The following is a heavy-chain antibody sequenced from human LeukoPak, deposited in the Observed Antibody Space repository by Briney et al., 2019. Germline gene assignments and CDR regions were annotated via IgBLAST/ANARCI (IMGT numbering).Heavy chain of an antibody. V-gene: IGHV1-69*05. J-gene: IGHJ4*02. CDR2: IIPIFGTA. CDR1: GGTFSSYA. Sequence: SVKVSCKASGGTFSSYAISWERQAPGQGLEWMGRIIPIFGTANYAQKFQGRVTITTDESTSTAYMELSSLRSEDTAVYFCASGTYYDFWSGYPLDYWGQGTLVTVSS. CDR3: ASGTYYDFWSGYPLDY. D-gene: IGHD3-3*01.